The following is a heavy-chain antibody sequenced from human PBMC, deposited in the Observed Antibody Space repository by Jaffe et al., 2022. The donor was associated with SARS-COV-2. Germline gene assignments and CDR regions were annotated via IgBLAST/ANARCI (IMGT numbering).Heavy chain of an antibody. CDR3: AKGGGYGYNAVFDY. J-gene: IGHJ4*02. Sequence: EVQLVESGGGMAQPGGSLRLSCVASGLTFSSYAMNWVRQAPGKGLEWVSAVSYTGDNTYYADSVKGRFTISRDNSRDTLWLQLNSLRAEDTAVYFCAKGGGYGYNAVFDYWGQGALVTVSS. CDR1: GLTFSSYA. D-gene: IGHD3-16*01. CDR2: VSYTGDNT. V-gene: IGHV3-23*04.